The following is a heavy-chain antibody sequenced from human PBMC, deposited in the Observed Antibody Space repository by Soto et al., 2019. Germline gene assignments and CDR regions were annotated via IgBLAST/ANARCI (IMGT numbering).Heavy chain of an antibody. D-gene: IGHD7-27*01. J-gene: IGHJ6*02. CDR3: TSARVRRCVFTNCCYYGMDV. CDR2: IKSKTNARTT. Sequence: GSLRLSCAAYGFTFSNSWMSWVRQAPGKGLEWVGRIKSKTNARTTHYAAPVKGRSTISTDDSNNTMYMQMNSLKTEDTAVYLYTSARVRRCVFTNCCYYGMDVWGQGTMVTVSS. V-gene: IGHV3-15*01. CDR1: GFTFSNSW.